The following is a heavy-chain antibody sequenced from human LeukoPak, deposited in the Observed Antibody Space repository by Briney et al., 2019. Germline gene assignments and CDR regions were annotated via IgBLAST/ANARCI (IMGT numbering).Heavy chain of an antibody. D-gene: IGHD2-2*01. CDR1: GFTFSSYW. Sequence: GGSLRLSCAASGFTFSSYWMSWVRQAPGKGLEWVANIKQDGSEKYYVDSVKGRFTISRDNAKNSLYLQMNSLRAEDTAVYYCARWSSTSCYSGGCDAFDVWGQGTMVTVSS. V-gene: IGHV3-7*01. J-gene: IGHJ3*01. CDR3: ARWSSTSCYSGGCDAFDV. CDR2: IKQDGSEK.